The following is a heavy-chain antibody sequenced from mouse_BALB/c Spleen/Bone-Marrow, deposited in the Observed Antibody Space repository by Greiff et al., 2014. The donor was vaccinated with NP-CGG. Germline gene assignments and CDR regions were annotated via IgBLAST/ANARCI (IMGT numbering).Heavy chain of an antibody. Sequence: EVQLQQSGAELVRPGALVKLSCKASGFNIKDYYMHWAKQRPEQGLEWIGWIDPENGNTIYDPKFQGKASITADTSSNTAYLQLSSLPSEDTAVYYCARGLRHAMDYWGQGTSVTVSS. CDR3: ARGLRHAMDY. V-gene: IGHV14-1*02. CDR1: GFNIKDYY. CDR2: IDPENGNT. D-gene: IGHD2-4*01. J-gene: IGHJ4*01.